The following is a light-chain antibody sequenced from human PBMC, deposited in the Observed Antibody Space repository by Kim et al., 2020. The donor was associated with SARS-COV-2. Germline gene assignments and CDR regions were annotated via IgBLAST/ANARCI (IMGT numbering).Light chain of an antibody. CDR2: GAS. CDR3: QQSDT. J-gene: IGKJ2*01. Sequence: GTVAMSPRESATHSGRASQLLSSNYLAWYQQKPAPAPRLIIYGASSRATGIPDRFSGSGSGTDFTLTISRLEPEDFAVYYCQQSDTLGQGTKLEL. CDR1: QLLSSNY. V-gene: IGKV3-20*01.